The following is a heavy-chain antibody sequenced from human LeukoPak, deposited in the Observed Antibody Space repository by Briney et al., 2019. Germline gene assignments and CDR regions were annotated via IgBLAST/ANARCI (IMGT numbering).Heavy chain of an antibody. CDR3: ARLVNDPDDVSYYYMDV. CDR1: GFTFSAYD. CDR2: IIAGSHYI. V-gene: IGHV3-21*01. Sequence: PGGSLRLSCAASGFTFSAYDIAWGRQAPGRGLQWVSSIIAGSHYISYADSVKGRFTISRDDAKNSVHLQMDSLRAEDTAVYYCARLVNDPDDVSYYYMDVWGKGTTVTVSS. D-gene: IGHD2-8*01. J-gene: IGHJ6*03.